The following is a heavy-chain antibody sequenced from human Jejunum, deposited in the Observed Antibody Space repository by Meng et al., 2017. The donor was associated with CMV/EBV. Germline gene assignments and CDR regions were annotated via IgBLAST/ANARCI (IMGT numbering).Heavy chain of an antibody. CDR2: VSYSGST. CDR1: GSINYKS. V-gene: IGHV4-59*01. J-gene: IGHJ4*02. Sequence: GSINYKSWSWVRQSARKGLGWIGSVSYSGSTNYNPSLKSRVSISMDTSENQFSLKVTSVTAGDTAVYYCARWSGSESYPSADYWGQGTLVTVSS. CDR3: ARWSGSESYPSADY. D-gene: IGHD3-10*01.